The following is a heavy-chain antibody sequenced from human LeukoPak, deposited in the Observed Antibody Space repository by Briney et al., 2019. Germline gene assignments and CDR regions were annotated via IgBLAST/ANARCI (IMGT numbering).Heavy chain of an antibody. CDR1: GYTFTSYG. V-gene: IGHV1-18*01. J-gene: IGHJ6*02. CDR3: ARDETFDYYYGMDV. CDR2: ISAYNGNT. Sequence: GASVKVSCKASGYTFTSYGINWVRQAPGQGLEWMGWISAYNGNTNYAQKLQGRVTMTTDTSTSTAYMELRSLRSDDTAVYYCARDETFDYYYGMDVWGQGTTVTVSS.